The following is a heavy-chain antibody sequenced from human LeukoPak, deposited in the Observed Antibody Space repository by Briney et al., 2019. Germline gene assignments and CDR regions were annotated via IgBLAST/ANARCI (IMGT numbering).Heavy chain of an antibody. CDR3: ARSGAVVDNWFDP. V-gene: IGHV4-39*07. CDR2: IYYSGST. J-gene: IGHJ5*02. Sequence: SETLSLTCAVSGGSISSSSYYWGWIRQPPGKGLEWIGSIYYSGSTYYNPSLKSRVTISVDTSKNQFSLKLSSVTAADTAVYYCARSGAVVDNWFDPWGQGTLVTVSS. D-gene: IGHD2-15*01. CDR1: GGSISSSSYY.